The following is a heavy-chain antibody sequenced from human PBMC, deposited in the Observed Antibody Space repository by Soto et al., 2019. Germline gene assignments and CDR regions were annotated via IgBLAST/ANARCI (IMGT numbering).Heavy chain of an antibody. V-gene: IGHV3-23*01. CDR2: IRSDGDTT. Sequence: EMQVLESGGGLVQPGGSLRLSCAASGFTFSSYGMNWVRQAPGKGLEWVSGIRSDGDTTYNADSVKGRFTVSRDTSKNTVDLQMNSRRAEDTAVYYWAKGKGVGATPDGANCWGQGTWSPSPQ. CDR1: GFTFSSYG. D-gene: IGHD1-26*01. CDR3: AKGKGVGATPDGANC. J-gene: IGHJ4*02.